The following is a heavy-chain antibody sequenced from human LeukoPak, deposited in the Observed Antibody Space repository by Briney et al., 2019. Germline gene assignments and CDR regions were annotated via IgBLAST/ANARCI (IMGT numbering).Heavy chain of an antibody. CDR3: ARGGFDSRWACDI. CDR2: INTNTRNP. CDR1: GYTFTRYV. Sequence: ASVKVSCKASGYTFTRYVMNWVRQAPGQGLEWMGWINTNTRNPTYAQGFTGRVVFSLDTSVSTAYLQISSLKAEDTAVYYCARGGFDSRWACDIWGQGTMVTVSS. V-gene: IGHV7-4-1*02. J-gene: IGHJ3*02. D-gene: IGHD3-9*01.